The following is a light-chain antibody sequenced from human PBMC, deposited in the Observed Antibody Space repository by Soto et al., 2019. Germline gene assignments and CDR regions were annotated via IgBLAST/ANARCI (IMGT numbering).Light chain of an antibody. J-gene: IGKJ3*01. CDR1: QDISNY. CDR2: TSS. CDR3: QHFDSFPPLFT. Sequence: IQLTQSPSSLSASVGDRVTITCRASQDISNYLAWYQQKPGKAPQLLIYTSSPLQGGVPSKFFGSGSGTDFTLTLTALQPEDFATYYCQHFDSFPPLFTFGPGTKVYIK. V-gene: IGKV1-9*01.